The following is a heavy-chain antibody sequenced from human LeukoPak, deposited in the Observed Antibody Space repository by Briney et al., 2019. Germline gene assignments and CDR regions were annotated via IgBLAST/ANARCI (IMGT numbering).Heavy chain of an antibody. V-gene: IGHV4-31*03. CDR3: ARAHLSYYYT. CDR1: GGSISSGGYY. J-gene: IGHJ5*02. CDR2: IYYSGST. D-gene: IGHD3-22*01. Sequence: SETLSLTCTVSGGSISSGGYYWSWIRQHPGKGLEWIGYIYYSGSTYYNPSLKSRVTISVDTSKNQFSLKLSSVTAADTAVYYCARAHLSYYYTWGQGTLVTVSS.